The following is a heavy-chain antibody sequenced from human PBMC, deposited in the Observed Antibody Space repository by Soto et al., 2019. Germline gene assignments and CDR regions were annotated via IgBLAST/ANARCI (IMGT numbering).Heavy chain of an antibody. D-gene: IGHD2-21*02. CDR3: ASPVVTAIPIYYYYGMDV. V-gene: IGHV1-69*01. J-gene: IGHJ6*02. CDR2: FIPIFGTA. CDR1: GGTFSSYA. Sequence: QVQLVQSGAEVKKPGSSVKVSCKASGGTFSSYAISWVRQAPGQGLEWMGGFIPIFGTANYAQKFQGRVTITADESTSTAYMELSSLRSEDTAVYYCASPVVTAIPIYYYYGMDVWGQGTTVTVSS.